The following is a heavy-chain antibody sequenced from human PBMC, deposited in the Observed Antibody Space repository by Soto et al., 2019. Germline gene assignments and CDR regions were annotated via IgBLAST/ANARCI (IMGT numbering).Heavy chain of an antibody. CDR3: VNDDGDYSFDY. CDR2: INQGGSEK. J-gene: IGHJ4*02. Sequence: EVQLVESGGGLVQPGGSLRLSCAASGFTFSNYWMSWVRQAPGKGLEWVAKINQGGSEKWSADSVKGRFTISRDNAKTSLYLQLNSLGAEDADGYYCVNDDGDYSFDYWGQGTLVTVSS. CDR1: GFTFSNYW. V-gene: IGHV3-7*03. D-gene: IGHD4-17*01.